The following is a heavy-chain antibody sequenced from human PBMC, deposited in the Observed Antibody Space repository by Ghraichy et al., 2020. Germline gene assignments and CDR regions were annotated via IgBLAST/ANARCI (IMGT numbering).Heavy chain of an antibody. V-gene: IGHV3-7*01. D-gene: IGHD6-13*01. CDR1: GFTFSSYW. Sequence: GGSLRLSCAASGFTFSSYWMSWVRQAPGKGLEWVANINQDGSEKYYVDSVKGRFTISRDNAKNSLFLQMNSLRAEDTAVYFCARQHHFVDYWAQGTLGTVSS. CDR2: INQDGSEK. CDR3: ARQHHFVDY. J-gene: IGHJ4*02.